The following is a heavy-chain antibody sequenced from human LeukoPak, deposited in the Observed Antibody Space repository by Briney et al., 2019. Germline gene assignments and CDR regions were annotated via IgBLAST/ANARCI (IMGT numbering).Heavy chain of an antibody. CDR2: ISSSSSYV. Sequence: GGSLRLSCAASGFTFSSYSMNWVRRAPAKGLERVSSISSSSSYVYYADSVKGRFTISRDNAKNSLYLQMNSLRAEDTAVYYCARDVAVGATNYWGQGTLVTVSS. CDR3: ARDVAVGATNY. J-gene: IGHJ4*02. CDR1: GFTFSSYS. D-gene: IGHD1-26*01. V-gene: IGHV3-21*01.